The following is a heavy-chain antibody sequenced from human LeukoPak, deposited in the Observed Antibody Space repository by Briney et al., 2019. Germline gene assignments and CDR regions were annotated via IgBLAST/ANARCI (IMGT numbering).Heavy chain of an antibody. CDR1: GYTFTSYY. CDR3: ARAFFYDSSGYYYDDAFDI. CDR2: INPSGGST. D-gene: IGHD3-22*01. Sequence: ASVKVSCKASGYTFTSYYMHWVRHAPGQGLEWMGIINPSGGSTSYAQKFQGRVTMTRDTSTSTVYMELSSLRFEDTAVYYCARAFFYDSSGYYYDDAFDIWGQGTMVTVSS. V-gene: IGHV1-46*01. J-gene: IGHJ3*02.